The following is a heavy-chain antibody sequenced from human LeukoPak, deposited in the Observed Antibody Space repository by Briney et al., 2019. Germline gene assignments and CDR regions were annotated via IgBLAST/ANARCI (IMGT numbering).Heavy chain of an antibody. D-gene: IGHD1-1*01. CDR1: GFPLSSYS. V-gene: IGHV3-48*01. Sequence: GGSLRLSCTVSGFPLSSYSMNWFRQAPGKGLEWVAYISASGSNIYYVDSVVGRFTVSRDDPKSSLFLQMNSPRAEDTAVYYCARVKGTYFDYWGQGALVTVSS. CDR3: ARVKGTYFDY. CDR2: ISASGSNI. J-gene: IGHJ4*02.